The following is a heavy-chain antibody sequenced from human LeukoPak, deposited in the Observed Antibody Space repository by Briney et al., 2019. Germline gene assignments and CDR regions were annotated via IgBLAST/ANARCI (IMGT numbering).Heavy chain of an antibody. CDR2: ISWNSGSI. Sequence: GRSLRLSCAASGFTFDDYAMHWVRQAPGKGLGWVSGISWNSGSIGYADSVKGRFTISRDNAKNSLYLQMNSLRAEDTALYYCAKLGPSGNNAFDIWGQGTMVTVSS. J-gene: IGHJ3*02. V-gene: IGHV3-9*01. CDR1: GFTFDDYA. CDR3: AKLGPSGNNAFDI. D-gene: IGHD5-12*01.